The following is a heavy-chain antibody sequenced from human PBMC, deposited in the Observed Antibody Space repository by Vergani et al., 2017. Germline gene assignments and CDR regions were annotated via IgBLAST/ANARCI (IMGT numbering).Heavy chain of an antibody. V-gene: IGHV4-34*01. CDR1: GGSFSGYY. Sequence: QVQLQQWGAGLLKPSETLSLTCAVYGGSFSGYYWSWIRQPPGKGLEWIGEINHSGSTNYNPSLKSRVTISVDTSKNQFSLKLSSVTAADTAVYYCAALPFCGGGTCHARDFDYWGQGTLVTVSS. CDR3: AALPFCGGGTCHARDFDY. D-gene: IGHD2-15*01. J-gene: IGHJ4*02. CDR2: INHSGST.